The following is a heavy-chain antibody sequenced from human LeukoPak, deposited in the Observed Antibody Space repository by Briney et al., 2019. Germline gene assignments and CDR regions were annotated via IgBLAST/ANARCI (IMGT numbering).Heavy chain of an antibody. D-gene: IGHD2-2*03. CDR2: IIPILGIA. J-gene: IGHJ5*02. Sequence: GASVEVSCKASGGTFSSYTISWVRQAPGQGLEWMGRIIPILGIANYAQKFQGRVTITADKSTSTAYMELSSLRSEDTAVYYCARDYGYCSSTSCSRNWFDPWGQGTLVTVSS. CDR1: GGTFSSYT. V-gene: IGHV1-69*04. CDR3: ARDYGYCSSTSCSRNWFDP.